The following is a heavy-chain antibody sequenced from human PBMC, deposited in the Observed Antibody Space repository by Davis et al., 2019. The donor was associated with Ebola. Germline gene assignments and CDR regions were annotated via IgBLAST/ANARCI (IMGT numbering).Heavy chain of an antibody. CDR3: ARGYWHFDL. CDR1: RYSFTSYW. CDR2: IYPGDSDT. J-gene: IGHJ2*01. V-gene: IGHV5-51*01. Sequence: TVSCKGSRYSFTSYWIGWVRQLPGKGLEWMGIIYPGDSDTRYSPSFQGQVTISADKSISTAYLQWNSLEASDTALYYCARGYWHFDLWGRGTLVTVSS.